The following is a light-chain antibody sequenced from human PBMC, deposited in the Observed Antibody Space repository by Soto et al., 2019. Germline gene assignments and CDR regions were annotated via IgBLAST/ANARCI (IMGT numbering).Light chain of an antibody. Sequence: EIVLTQSPATLSLSPGERATVSCRASQSVSTYLAWYQQKPGQAPRLLIYDASSRATGVPARFSGSGSGTDFTLTISSLEPEDFAVYYCQQRNNWPTWTFGQGTKVDIK. CDR3: QQRNNWPTWT. CDR2: DAS. V-gene: IGKV3-11*01. CDR1: QSVSTY. J-gene: IGKJ1*01.